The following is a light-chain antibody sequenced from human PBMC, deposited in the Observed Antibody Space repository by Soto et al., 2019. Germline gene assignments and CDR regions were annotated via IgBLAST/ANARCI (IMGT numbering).Light chain of an antibody. Sequence: SVEPGSRPTLSFSTGERATLSCRASQSVSSYLAWYQQKPGQAPRRLIYDASNRATGIPARFSGSGSWTDFFLTISSLVAEDFAAEYYRERTGWPPWTFGQGTKVEI. CDR1: QSVSSY. CDR3: RERTGWPPWT. J-gene: IGKJ1*01. CDR2: DAS. V-gene: IGKV3-11*01.